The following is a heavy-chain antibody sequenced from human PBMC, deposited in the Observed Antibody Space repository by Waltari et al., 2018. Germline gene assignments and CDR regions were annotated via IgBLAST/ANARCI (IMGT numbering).Heavy chain of an antibody. CDR1: GFSFSSYG. CDR2: IGYDGSNK. CDR3: ARDRYNWNQYYFDY. J-gene: IGHJ4*02. V-gene: IGHV3-33*01. Sequence: QVQLVESGGGVVQPGRSLRLSCAASGFSFSSYGMHWVRPAPGKGLEWGAVIGYDGSNKYYADSVKGRFTISRDKYKNTLYLQMNSLRAEDTAVYYCARDRYNWNQYYFDYWGQGTLVTVSS. D-gene: IGHD1-20*01.